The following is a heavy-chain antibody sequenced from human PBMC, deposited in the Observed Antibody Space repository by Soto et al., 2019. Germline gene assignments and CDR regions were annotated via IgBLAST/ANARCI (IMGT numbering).Heavy chain of an antibody. V-gene: IGHV4-39*01. CDR1: GGSISGSSYY. CDR3: ARGIAAAGNEYFQH. Sequence: SETLSLTCTVSGGSISGSSYYWGWIRQPPGKGLEWIGSIYYSGSTYYNPSLKSRVTISVDTSKNQFSLKLSSVTAADTAVYYCARGIAAAGNEYFQHWGQGTLVTVSS. CDR2: IYYSGST. D-gene: IGHD6-13*01. J-gene: IGHJ1*01.